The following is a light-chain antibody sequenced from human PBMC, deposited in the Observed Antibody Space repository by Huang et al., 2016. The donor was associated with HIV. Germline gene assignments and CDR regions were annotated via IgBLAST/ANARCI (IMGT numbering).Light chain of an antibody. CDR2: DAS. Sequence: EIVLIQSPYTPSLSPGQSATLSCRASQSLNKFLNWYQHKPGQAPILLFYDASNRAAGIPARFNGSGSGTYFTLTITSLKPEDSAIYYCQQRSNSLTFGGGTKVEIK. V-gene: IGKV3-11*01. J-gene: IGKJ4*01. CDR1: QSLNKF. CDR3: QQRSNSLT.